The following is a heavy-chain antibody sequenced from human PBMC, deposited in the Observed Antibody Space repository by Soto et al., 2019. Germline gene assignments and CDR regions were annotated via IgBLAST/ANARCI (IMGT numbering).Heavy chain of an antibody. V-gene: IGHV4-4*02. J-gene: IGHJ5*02. CDR3: ARTSGYGSGYGKNWFDP. D-gene: IGHD3-3*01. CDR2: IYHSGST. CDR1: GGSISSSNW. Sequence: PSDTLSLTCAVSGGSISSSNWWSWVRQPPGKGLEWIGEIYHSGSTNYNPSLKSRVTISVDKSKNQFSLKLSSVTAADTAVYYCARTSGYGSGYGKNWFDPWGQGTLVTVSS.